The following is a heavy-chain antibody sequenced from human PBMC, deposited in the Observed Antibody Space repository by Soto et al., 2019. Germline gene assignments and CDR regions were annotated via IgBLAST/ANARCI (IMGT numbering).Heavy chain of an antibody. Sequence: PGGSLRLSCAASGFTFSSYSMNWVRQAPGKGLEWVSSISSSSSYIYYADSVKGRFTISRDNAKNSLYLQMNSLRAEDTAVYYCARYRSRWYPRYYYGMDVWGQGTTVTVSS. CDR3: ARYRSRWYPRYYYGMDV. CDR2: ISSSSSYI. CDR1: GFTFSSYS. V-gene: IGHV3-21*01. J-gene: IGHJ6*02. D-gene: IGHD2-15*01.